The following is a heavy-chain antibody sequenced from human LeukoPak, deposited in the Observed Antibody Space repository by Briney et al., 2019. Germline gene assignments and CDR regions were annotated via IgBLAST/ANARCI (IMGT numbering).Heavy chain of an antibody. CDR3: ARGREYYDTPGAFDI. CDR1: GFTFSSYA. J-gene: IGHJ3*02. V-gene: IGHV3-30-3*01. Sequence: PGRSLRLSCAASGFTFSSYAMHWVRQAPGKGLERVSVISYDGSNKYYADSVKGRFTISRDNSKNTLYLQMNSLRAEDTAVYYCARGREYYDTPGAFDIWGQGTMVTVSS. CDR2: ISYDGSNK. D-gene: IGHD3-22*01.